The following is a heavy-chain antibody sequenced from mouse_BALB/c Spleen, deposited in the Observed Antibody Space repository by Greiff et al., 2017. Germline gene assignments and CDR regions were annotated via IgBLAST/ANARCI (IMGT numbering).Heavy chain of an antibody. CDR2: IWTGGGT. Sequence: QVQLKQSGPGLVAPSQSLSITCTVSGFSLTSYDISWIRQPPGKGLEWLGVIWTGGGTNYNSAFMSRLSISKDNSKSQVFLKMNSLQTDDTAIYYCVREDDYYGSSRYYYAMDYWGQGTSVTVSS. CDR3: VREDDYYGSSRYYYAMDY. CDR1: GFSLTSYD. V-gene: IGHV2-9-2*01. J-gene: IGHJ4*01. D-gene: IGHD1-1*01.